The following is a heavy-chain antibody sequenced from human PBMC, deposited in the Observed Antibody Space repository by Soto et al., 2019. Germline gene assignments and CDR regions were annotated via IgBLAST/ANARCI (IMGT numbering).Heavy chain of an antibody. Sequence: EVQLVESGGGLVQPGGSLKLACLASGFPLSDSAIHWVRKASGKGLEWVGRIRSKTNNYATTYGAPVRGRFTLSRDDSKNTAYLQMNNLESEHAAVYYCTRRAGGQVEHSLYYSSLDVWGKGTTVSV. CDR2: IRSKTNNYAT. CDR1: GFPLSDSA. V-gene: IGHV3-73*01. CDR3: TRRAGGQVEHSLYYSSLDV. D-gene: IGHD2-15*01. J-gene: IGHJ6*03.